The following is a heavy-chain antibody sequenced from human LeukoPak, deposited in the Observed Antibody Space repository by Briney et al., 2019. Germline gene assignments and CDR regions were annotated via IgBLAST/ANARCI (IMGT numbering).Heavy chain of an antibody. V-gene: IGHV6-1*01. D-gene: IGHD3-22*01. CDR2: TYYRSKWYN. J-gene: IGHJ1*01. Sequence: SQTLSLTCAISGDSVSSNSAAWNWIRQSPSRGLEWLGRTYYRSKWYNDYAVSVKSRITINPDTSKNQFSLQLNSVTPEDTAVYYCARGSIDYYDSSGYDFQHWGQGTLVTVSS. CDR1: GDSVSSNSAA. CDR3: ARGSIDYYDSSGYDFQH.